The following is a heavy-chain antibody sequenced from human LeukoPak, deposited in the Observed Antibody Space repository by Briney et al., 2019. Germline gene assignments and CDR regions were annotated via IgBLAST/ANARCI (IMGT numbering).Heavy chain of an antibody. CDR1: GFTFSSYG. D-gene: IGHD3-10*01. V-gene: IGHV3-30*02. CDR2: IRYDGSNK. J-gene: IGHJ4*02. CDR3: AKDLIFGELPWLG. Sequence: GGSLRLSCAASGFTFSSYGMHWVRQDPGKGLERVAFIRYDGSNKYYADSVKGRFTISRDNSKNTLYLQMNSLRAEDTAVYYCAKDLIFGELPWLGWGQGTLVTVSS.